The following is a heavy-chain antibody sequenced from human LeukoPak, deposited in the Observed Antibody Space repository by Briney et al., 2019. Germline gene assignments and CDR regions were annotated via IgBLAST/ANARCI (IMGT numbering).Heavy chain of an antibody. CDR1: GFTFNRNA. J-gene: IGHJ4*02. CDR3: VRRGDASSGWGDHDY. V-gene: IGHV3-23*01. CDR2: IGGSGDKT. D-gene: IGHD6-19*01. Sequence: GGSLRLSCAASGFTFNRNAISWVRQAPGKGQEWVSTIGGSGDKTFYADSVKGRFTISRDNSKNMLHLQMSSLTGEDTALYYCVRRGDASSGWGDHDYWGQGAPVTVSS.